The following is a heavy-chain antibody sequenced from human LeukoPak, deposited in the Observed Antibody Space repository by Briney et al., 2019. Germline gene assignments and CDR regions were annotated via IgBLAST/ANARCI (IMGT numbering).Heavy chain of an antibody. J-gene: IGHJ4*02. D-gene: IGHD4-17*01. CDR2: IIPILGIA. Sequence: SVKVSCKASGGTFSSYAISWVRQAPGQGLEWMGRIIPILGIANYAQKFQGRVTITADKSTSTAYMELSSLRSEDTAVYYCARGTVTSLVDYWGQGTLVTVSS. V-gene: IGHV1-69*04. CDR1: GGTFSSYA. CDR3: ARGTVTSLVDY.